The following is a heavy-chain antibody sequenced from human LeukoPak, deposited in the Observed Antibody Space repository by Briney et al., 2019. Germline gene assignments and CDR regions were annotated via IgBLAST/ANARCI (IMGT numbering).Heavy chain of an antibody. CDR3: ATYYGSGSYSGNYFDY. CDR1: GFTFSSYA. D-gene: IGHD3-10*01. J-gene: IGHJ4*02. V-gene: IGHV3-23*01. CDR2: ISGSGGST. Sequence: GGSLRLSCAASGFTFSSYAMSWVRQAPGKGLEWVSAISGSGGSTYYADSVKGRFTISRDNSKNTLYLQMNSLRAEDTAVYYCATYYGSGSYSGNYFDYWGQGTLVTVSS.